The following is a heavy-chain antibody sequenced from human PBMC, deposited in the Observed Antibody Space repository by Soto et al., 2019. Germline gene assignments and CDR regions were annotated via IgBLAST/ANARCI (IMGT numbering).Heavy chain of an antibody. V-gene: IGHV1-2*02. D-gene: IGHD6-25*01. CDR3: ARTRLKYSSGTTKKNWFDP. CDR1: GYTFTGYY. J-gene: IGHJ5*02. CDR2: INPNSGGT. Sequence: GASVKVSCKASGYTFTGYYMHWVRQAPGQGLEWMGWINPNSGGTNYAQKFQGRVTMTRDTSISTAYMELSRLRSDDTAVYYCARTRLKYSSGTTKKNWFDPWGQGTLVTVSS.